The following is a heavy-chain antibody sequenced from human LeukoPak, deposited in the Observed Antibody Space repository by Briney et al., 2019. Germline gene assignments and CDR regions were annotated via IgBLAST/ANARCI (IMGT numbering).Heavy chain of an antibody. Sequence: SETLSLTCTVSGGSISSYYWSWIRQPPGKGLEWIGYIYYSGSINYNPSLKSRVTISVDTSKNQFSLKLSSVTAADTAVYYCARKGSYGDYDPIDYWGQGTLVTVSS. D-gene: IGHD4-17*01. V-gene: IGHV4-59*08. J-gene: IGHJ4*02. CDR1: GGSISSYY. CDR2: IYYSGSI. CDR3: ARKGSYGDYDPIDY.